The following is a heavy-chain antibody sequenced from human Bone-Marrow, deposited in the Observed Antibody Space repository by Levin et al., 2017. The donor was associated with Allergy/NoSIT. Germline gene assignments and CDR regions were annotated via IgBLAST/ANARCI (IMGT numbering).Heavy chain of an antibody. CDR2: MNPKNGRA. CDR3: VMTPFDS. V-gene: IGHV1-8*01. J-gene: IGHJ4*02. CDR1: GDTFTTSD. Sequence: ASVKVSCEAFGDTFTTSDINWVRRATGQGLEWMGLMNPKNGRADYAQKFRGRVTMTRNTSIRTAYMELSSLRSDDTAVYYCVMTPFDSWGQGTLVTVSS.